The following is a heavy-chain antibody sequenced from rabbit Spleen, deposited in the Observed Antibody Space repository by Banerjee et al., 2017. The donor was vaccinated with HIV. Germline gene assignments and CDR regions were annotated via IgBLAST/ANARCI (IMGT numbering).Heavy chain of an antibody. V-gene: IGHV1S45*01. J-gene: IGHJ6*01. D-gene: IGHD1-1*01. CDR1: GFSFSNKAV. Sequence: QEQLVESGGGLVQPGGSLKLSCTASGFSFSNKAVMCWVRQAPGKGLEWIACIETGSSGFTYFASWAKGRFTISKTSSTTVTLQMTSLTAADTATYFCARDTSSSFSSYGMDLWGPGTLVTVS. CDR2: IETGSSGFT. CDR3: ARDTSSSFSSYGMDL.